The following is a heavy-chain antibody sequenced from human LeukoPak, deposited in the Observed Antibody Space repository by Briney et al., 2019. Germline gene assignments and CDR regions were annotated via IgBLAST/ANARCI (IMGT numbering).Heavy chain of an antibody. J-gene: IGHJ4*02. V-gene: IGHV3-23*01. Sequence: GSLRLACVVAGLTFSNLAITWVRQAPGKWLGWVSSISIRGNKILYAESVKGPVTISRDNSKNTLFLQMNRPQTKGTGVYLFANELRTNDYWGQGTLVTVS. CDR1: GLTFSNLA. CDR3: ANELRTNDY. D-gene: IGHD4/OR15-4a*01. CDR2: ISIRGNKI.